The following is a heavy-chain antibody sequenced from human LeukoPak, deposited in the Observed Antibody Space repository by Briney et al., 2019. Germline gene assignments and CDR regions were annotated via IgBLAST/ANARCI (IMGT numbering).Heavy chain of an antibody. CDR1: GFTFDDYA. V-gene: IGHV3-9*03. J-gene: IGHJ4*02. Sequence: GGSLRLSCAASGFTFDDYAMHWVRQAPGKGLEWVSGISWNSGSIVYADSVKGRFTISRDNAKNSLYLQMNSLRAEDMALYYCAKSSTPRTTGYFDYWGQGTLVTASS. CDR2: ISWNSGSI. D-gene: IGHD4-17*01. CDR3: AKSSTPRTTGYFDY.